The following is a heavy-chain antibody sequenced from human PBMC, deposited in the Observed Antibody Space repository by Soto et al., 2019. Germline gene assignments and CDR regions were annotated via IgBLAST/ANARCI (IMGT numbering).Heavy chain of an antibody. Sequence: LRLSCAASGFTFSSYAMSWVRQAPGKGLEWVSAISGSGGSTYYADSVKGRFTISRDNSKNTLYLQMNSLRAEDTAVYYCLRANSMAPSDYWGQGTLVTVSS. D-gene: IGHD1-7*01. CDR3: LRANSMAPSDY. CDR1: GFTFSSYA. CDR2: ISGSGGST. J-gene: IGHJ4*02. V-gene: IGHV3-23*01.